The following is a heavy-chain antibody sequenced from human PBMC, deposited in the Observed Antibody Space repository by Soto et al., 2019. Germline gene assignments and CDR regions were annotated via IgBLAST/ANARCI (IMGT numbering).Heavy chain of an antibody. CDR2: IYSGGRT. CDR1: GFTVSSDY. J-gene: IGHJ4*02. CDR3: ARPGGFWSCSYTDDY. V-gene: IGHV3-66*04. D-gene: IGHD3-3*01. Sequence: EVQLVESGGGLVQPGGSLRLSCAALGFTVSSDYMSWVRQAPGKGLEWVSVIYSGGRTYYADSVKGRFTISRDNSKNILYPQMNSLRVEDTAVYYCARPGGFWSCSYTDDYWGQGTLVTVSS.